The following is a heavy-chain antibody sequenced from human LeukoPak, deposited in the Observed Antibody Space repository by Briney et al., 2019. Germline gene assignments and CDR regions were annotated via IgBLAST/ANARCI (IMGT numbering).Heavy chain of an antibody. CDR1: GFTVSSNY. CDR3: ARDNLGGNFDY. J-gene: IGHJ4*02. CDR2: IYSGGST. V-gene: IGHV3-66*01. Sequence: GGSLRLSCAASGFTVSSNYMSWVRQAPGKGLEWVSVIYSGGSTYYADSVKGRFIISRDNSKNTLYLQMNSLRAEDTAVYYCARDNLGGNFDYWGQGALVTVSS. D-gene: IGHD3-16*01.